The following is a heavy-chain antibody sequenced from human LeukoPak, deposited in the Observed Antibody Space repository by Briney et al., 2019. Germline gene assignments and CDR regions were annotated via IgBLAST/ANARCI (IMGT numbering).Heavy chain of an antibody. CDR1: GFSFRSYE. CDR2: ISGSGDTI. CDR3: ARDPYCGGDCYSGWMDV. V-gene: IGHV3-48*03. J-gene: IGHJ6*04. Sequence: HPGGSLRLSCSASGFSFRSYEMNWVRQAPGKGLEWISYISGSGDTIYYADSVKGRFTISRDNAKNSLYLQMNSLRAEDTAVYYCARDPYCGGDCYSGWMDVWGKGTTVTISS. D-gene: IGHD2-21*02.